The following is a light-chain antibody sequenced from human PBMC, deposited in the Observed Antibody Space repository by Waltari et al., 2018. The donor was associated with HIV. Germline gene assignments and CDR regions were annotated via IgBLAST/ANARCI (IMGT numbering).Light chain of an antibody. CDR2: GTS. CDR1: QAISNY. J-gene: IGKJ4*01. V-gene: IGKV1-27*01. Sequence: DIQMTQSPSSRSASVGDRVTITCRASQAISNYLAWYQQKPGKVPNVLIYGTSSLQSGVPSRFTGSGSGTEFTLTISSLQPEDVATYYCQSYKSAPFTFGGGTRVEIK. CDR3: QSYKSAPFT.